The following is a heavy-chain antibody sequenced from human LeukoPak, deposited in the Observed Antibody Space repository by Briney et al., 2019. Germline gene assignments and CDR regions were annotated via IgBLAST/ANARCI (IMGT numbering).Heavy chain of an antibody. D-gene: IGHD3-16*02. CDR3: ARGPGDYVWGSYRYTGYYYGMDV. CDR2: INHSGST. CDR1: GGSFSGYY. V-gene: IGHV4-34*01. Sequence: SETLSLTCAVYGGSFSGYYWSWIRQPPGKGLEWIGEINHSGSTNYNPSLKSRVTISVDTSKNQFSLKLSSVTAADTAVYYCARGPGDYVWGSYRYTGYYYGMDVWGQGTTVTVSS. J-gene: IGHJ6*02.